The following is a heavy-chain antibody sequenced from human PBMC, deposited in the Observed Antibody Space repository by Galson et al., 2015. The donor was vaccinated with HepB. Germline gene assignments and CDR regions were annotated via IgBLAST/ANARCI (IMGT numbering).Heavy chain of an antibody. V-gene: IGHV3-30*04. CDR2: ISFDGFNK. CDR1: GFTFSSYA. Sequence: SLRLSCAGSGFTFSSYAMHWVRQAPGKGLEWVAVISFDGFNKYYADSVKGRFTIPRDNSKNTLYLQMNSLSAEDTAVYYCARGRMVRGLSLRYDAVDIWGQGTMVTVSS. D-gene: IGHD3-10*01. CDR3: ARGRMVRGLSLRYDAVDI. J-gene: IGHJ3*02.